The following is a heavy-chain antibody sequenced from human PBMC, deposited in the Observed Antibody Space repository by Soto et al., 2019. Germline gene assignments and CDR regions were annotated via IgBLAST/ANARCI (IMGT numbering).Heavy chain of an antibody. CDR2: IYYSGST. CDR3: ARALRGSSLYWFDP. Sequence: QVQLQESGPGLVKPSQTLSLTCTVSGGSISSGDYYWSWIRQPPGKGLEWIGYIYYSGSTYYNPSLKSQVTXXVXTXXSQCSLKLSSVTAADTAVYYCARALRGSSLYWFDPWGQETLVTVSS. J-gene: IGHJ5*02. V-gene: IGHV4-30-4*01. CDR1: GGSISSGDYY. D-gene: IGHD2-15*01.